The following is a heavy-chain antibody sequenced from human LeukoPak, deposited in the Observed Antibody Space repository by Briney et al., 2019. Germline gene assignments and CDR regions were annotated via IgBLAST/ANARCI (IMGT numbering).Heavy chain of an antibody. CDR2: INPNSGGT. V-gene: IGHV1-2*02. CDR1: GYTFTGYY. J-gene: IGHJ4*02. Sequence: ASVKVSCKASGYTFTGYYMHWVRQAPGQGLEWMGWINPNSGGTNYAQKFQGRVTMTRDTSISTAYMELSRLRSDNTAVYYCARYRGYEWGPYYFDYWGQGTLVTVSS. D-gene: IGHD5-12*01. CDR3: ARYRGYEWGPYYFDY.